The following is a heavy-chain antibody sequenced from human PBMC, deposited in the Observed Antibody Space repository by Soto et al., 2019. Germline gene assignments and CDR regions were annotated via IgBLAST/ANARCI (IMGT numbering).Heavy chain of an antibody. Sequence: ASVKVSCKVSGYTLTELSMHWVRQAPGKGLEWMGGFDPEDGETIYAQKFQGRVTMTKDTSTDTAYMELSSLRSEDTDVYYCAASRLTAGIDAFDIWGQGTMVTVSS. J-gene: IGHJ3*02. CDR1: GYTLTELS. D-gene: IGHD1-20*01. CDR3: AASRLTAGIDAFDI. V-gene: IGHV1-24*01. CDR2: FDPEDGET.